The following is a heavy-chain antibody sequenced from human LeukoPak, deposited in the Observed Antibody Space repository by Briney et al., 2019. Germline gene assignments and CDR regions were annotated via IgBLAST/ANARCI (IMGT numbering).Heavy chain of an antibody. V-gene: IGHV4-39*01. CDR3: ATSPPPRGMIVPDY. D-gene: IGHD3-22*01. CDR1: GGSISSSSYY. J-gene: IGHJ4*02. CDR2: IYYSGST. Sequence: PSETLSLTCTVSGGSISSSSYYWGWIRQPPGKGLEWIGSIYYSGSTYYNPSLKSRVTISVDTSKNQFSLKLSSVTAADTAVYYCATSPPPRGMIVPDYWGQGALVTVSS.